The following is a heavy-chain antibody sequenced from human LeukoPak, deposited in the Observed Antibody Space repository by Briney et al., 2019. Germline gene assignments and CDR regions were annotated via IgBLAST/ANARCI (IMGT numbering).Heavy chain of an antibody. Sequence: GESLKISCKGSGYSFTSYWIGWVRQMPGKGLEWMGIIYPGDSDTRYSPSFQGQVTTSVDKSITTAYLQWSSLKASDSGMYYCAKGRHSISDQTAFDIWGQGTMVTVSS. D-gene: IGHD3-3*02. CDR1: GYSFTSYW. J-gene: IGHJ3*02. CDR3: AKGRHSISDQTAFDI. CDR2: IYPGDSDT. V-gene: IGHV5-51*01.